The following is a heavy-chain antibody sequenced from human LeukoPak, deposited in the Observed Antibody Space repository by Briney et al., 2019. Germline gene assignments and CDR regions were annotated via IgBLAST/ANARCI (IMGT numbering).Heavy chain of an antibody. CDR3: AKHGPVPGVGYFAFDY. J-gene: IGHJ4*02. CDR1: GFTLSRYG. D-gene: IGHD1-26*01. V-gene: IGHV3-33*06. CDR2: IWSDGNNK. Sequence: GGSLRLSCAASGFTLSRYGMHWVRQAPGKGLEWVADIWSDGNNKYYADSVKGRFTISRDNSKNTLYLQMNSLRAEDTAVYYCAKHGPVPGVGYFAFDYWGQGTQVTVSS.